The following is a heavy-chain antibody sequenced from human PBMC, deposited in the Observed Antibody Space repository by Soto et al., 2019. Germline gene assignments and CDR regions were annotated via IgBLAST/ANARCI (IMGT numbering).Heavy chain of an antibody. J-gene: IGHJ4*02. V-gene: IGHV1-69*01. D-gene: IGHD1-26*01. CDR3: AIDGGRHSWGMDY. CDR2: SIPIFGTA. Sequence: QVQLVQSGAEVKKPGSSVKVSCKASGGTFSSYSINWVRQAPGQGLEWMGESIPIFGTANYAQKFQGRVTITAAESTSTAYMELSSLRSEDTAVYYCAIDGGRHSWGMDYWGQGTLVTVSS. CDR1: GGTFSSYS.